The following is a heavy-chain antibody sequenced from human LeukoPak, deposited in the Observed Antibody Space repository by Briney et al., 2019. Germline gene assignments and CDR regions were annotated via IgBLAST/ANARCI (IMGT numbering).Heavy chain of an antibody. CDR1: GDSSSSGGYY. J-gene: IGHJ3*02. CDR2: VYYSGST. V-gene: IGHV4-31*03. Sequence: TLSLTCTVSGDSSSSGGYYWSWIRQYPGKGLEWIGYVYYSGSTYCNPSLKSRVTISVDTSKNQFSLKLSSVTAADTAVYYCARGLNDAFDIWGQGTMVTVSS. CDR3: ARGLNDAFDI.